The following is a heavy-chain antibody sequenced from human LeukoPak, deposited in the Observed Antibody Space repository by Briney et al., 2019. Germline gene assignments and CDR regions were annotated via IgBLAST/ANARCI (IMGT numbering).Heavy chain of an antibody. CDR1: GGSISSYY. CDR2: TYYSGST. V-gene: IGHV4-59*01. Sequence: SETLSLTCTVSGGSISSYYWSWIRQPPGKGLEWIGYTYYSGSTNYNPSLKSRVTISVDTSKNQFSLKLSSVTAADTAVYYCVRGNGDYEYYFDYWGQGTLVTVSS. CDR3: VRGNGDYEYYFDY. D-gene: IGHD4-17*01. J-gene: IGHJ4*02.